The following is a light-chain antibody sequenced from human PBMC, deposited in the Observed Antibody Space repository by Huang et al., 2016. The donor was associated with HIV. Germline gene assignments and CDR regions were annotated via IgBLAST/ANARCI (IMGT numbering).Light chain of an antibody. Sequence: DIVMTQSPDSLAVSLGERATINCKSSQRVLYSSNNKNYLAWYQQKPGQPPMLLIYGASNRESGVPDRFSGSGSGTDFTLTISSLQAEDVAVYYCQQYYSTPRTFGQGTKVEIK. J-gene: IGKJ1*01. V-gene: IGKV4-1*01. CDR2: GAS. CDR3: QQYYSTPRT. CDR1: QRVLYSSNNKNY.